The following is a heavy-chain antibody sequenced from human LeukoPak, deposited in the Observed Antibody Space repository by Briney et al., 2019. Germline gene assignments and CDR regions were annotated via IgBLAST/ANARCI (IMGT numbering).Heavy chain of an antibody. D-gene: IGHD3-10*01. CDR2: INPSGGST. Sequence: GASVKVSCKASGYTFTSYYMHWVRQAPGQGLEWMGIINPSGGSTSYAQKFQGRATMTRDMSTSTVYMELSSLRSEDTAVYYCARGGPHTYYYGSGSYLLDWGQGTLVTVSS. J-gene: IGHJ4*02. V-gene: IGHV1-46*01. CDR3: ARGGPHTYYYGSGSYLLD. CDR1: GYTFTSYY.